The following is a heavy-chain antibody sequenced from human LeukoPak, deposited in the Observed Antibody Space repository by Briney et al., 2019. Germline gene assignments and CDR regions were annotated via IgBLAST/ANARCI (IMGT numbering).Heavy chain of an antibody. CDR3: ARGVGATHYFDY. Sequence: SETLSLTCTVSGGSISSGDYYWSWIRQPPGKALEWIGYIYYSGSTNYNPSLKSRVTISVDTSKNQFSLKLSSVTAADTAVYYCARGVGATHYFDYWGQGTLVTVSS. V-gene: IGHV4-61*08. CDR2: IYYSGST. D-gene: IGHD1-26*01. J-gene: IGHJ4*02. CDR1: GGSISSGDYY.